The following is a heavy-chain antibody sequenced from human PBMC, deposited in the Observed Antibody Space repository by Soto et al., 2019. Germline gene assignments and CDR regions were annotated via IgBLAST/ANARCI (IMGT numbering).Heavy chain of an antibody. Sequence: ASVKVSCKASGYTFTSYAMHWVRQAPGQRLEWMGWINAGNGNTKYSQKFQGRVTITRDTSASTAYMELSSLRSEDTAVYYCARQRDEAMFNTYRYQNHGMDVWGQGTTVTVSS. CDR3: ARQRDEAMFNTYRYQNHGMDV. CDR2: INAGNGNT. V-gene: IGHV1-3*01. CDR1: GYTFTSYA. J-gene: IGHJ6*02. D-gene: IGHD5-18*01.